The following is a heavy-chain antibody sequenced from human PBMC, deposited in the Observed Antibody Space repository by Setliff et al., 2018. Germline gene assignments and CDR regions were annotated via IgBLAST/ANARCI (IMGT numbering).Heavy chain of an antibody. V-gene: IGHV3-48*01. CDR3: AREGADLEYCTGGTCWDAFDM. CDR1: GFSFRNYA. J-gene: IGHJ3*02. Sequence: AGGSLRLSCAASGFSFRNYAMNWVRQTADKRLEWISYIGRSSVSTYYADSVKGRFTISSDIAKNSLYLQMNSLRADDTAVYYCAREGADLEYCTGGTCWDAFDMWGQGTMVTVSS. D-gene: IGHD2-15*01. CDR2: IGRSSVST.